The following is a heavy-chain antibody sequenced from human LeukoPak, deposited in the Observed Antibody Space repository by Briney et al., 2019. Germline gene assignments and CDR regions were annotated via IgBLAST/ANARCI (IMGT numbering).Heavy chain of an antibody. D-gene: IGHD1-20*01. CDR1: GFTFSSYS. V-gene: IGHV3-48*04. Sequence: GGSLRLSCAASGFTFSSYSMNWVRQAPGKGLERVSYISSSGSTIYYADSVKGRFTISRDNAKNSLYLQMNSLRAEDTAVYYCARDVGITGKTRYDYWGQGTLVTVSS. J-gene: IGHJ4*02. CDR3: ARDVGITGKTRYDY. CDR2: ISSSGSTI.